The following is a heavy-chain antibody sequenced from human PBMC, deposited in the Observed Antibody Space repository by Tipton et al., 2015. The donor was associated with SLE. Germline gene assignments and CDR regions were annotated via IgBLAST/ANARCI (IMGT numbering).Heavy chain of an antibody. CDR2: IYYSGNT. CDR1: GGSMTGYY. J-gene: IGHJ4*02. Sequence: TLSLTCTVSGGSMTGYYWSWIRQPPGKGLEWIGYIYYSGNTYYNPSLKSRVTISVDTSKNQFSLKLSSVTAADTAVYYCARDKGILGSSWYYFDSWGQGTLVTVSS. V-gene: IGHV4-59*01. CDR3: ARDKGILGSSWYYFDS. D-gene: IGHD6-13*01.